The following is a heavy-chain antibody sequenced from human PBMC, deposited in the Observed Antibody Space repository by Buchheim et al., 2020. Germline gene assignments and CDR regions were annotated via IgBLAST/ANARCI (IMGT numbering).Heavy chain of an antibody. CDR3: ARDKFSAVAVPDY. V-gene: IGHV3-30-3*01. J-gene: IGHJ4*02. CDR1: GFTFSSYA. D-gene: IGHD6-19*01. Sequence: QVQLVESGGGVVQPGRSLRLSCAASGFTFSSYAMHWVRQAPGKGLEWVAVISYDGSNKYYADSVKGRFTISRDNSKNTLYLKMNSLRAEDTAVYYCARDKFSAVAVPDYWGQGTL. CDR2: ISYDGSNK.